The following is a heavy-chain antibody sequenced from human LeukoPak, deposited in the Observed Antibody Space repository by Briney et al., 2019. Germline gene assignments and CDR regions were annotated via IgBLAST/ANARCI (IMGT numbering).Heavy chain of an antibody. D-gene: IGHD3-9*01. CDR3: ARGHYDVLAASYKWTPDY. Sequence: GGSLRLSCAASGFTFNTFNMNWVRQAPGKGLEWVSSISSGGDYIYYADSVKSRFATSRDKAKNSLSLQLNSLRVEDTAVYYCARGHYDVLAASYKWTPDYWDQGTLVTVSA. V-gene: IGHV3-21*01. J-gene: IGHJ4*02. CDR1: GFTFNTFN. CDR2: ISSGGDYI.